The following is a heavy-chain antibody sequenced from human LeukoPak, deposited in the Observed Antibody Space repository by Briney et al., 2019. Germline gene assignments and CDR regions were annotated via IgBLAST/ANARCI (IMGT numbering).Heavy chain of an antibody. CDR3: ARGPYDYVWGSYRYTSFAFDY. Sequence: SETLSLTCAVYGGSSSGYYWSWIRQPPGKGLEWIGEINHSGSTNYNPSLKSRVTISVDTSKNQFSLKLSSVTAADTAVYYCARGPYDYVWGSYRYTSFAFDYWGQGTLVTVSS. CDR2: INHSGST. D-gene: IGHD3-16*02. CDR1: GGSSSGYY. V-gene: IGHV4-34*01. J-gene: IGHJ4*02.